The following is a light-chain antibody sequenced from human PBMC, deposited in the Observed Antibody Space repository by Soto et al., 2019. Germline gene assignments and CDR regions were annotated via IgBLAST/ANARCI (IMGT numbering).Light chain of an antibody. CDR1: NIGGKS. V-gene: IGLV3-21*02. J-gene: IGLJ3*02. CDR2: DDS. CDR3: QVWDSTSDLPGV. Sequence: VLTQPPSVSVAPGQTARITCGGNNIGGKSVHWYQQIPGQAPVVVVYDDSDRPSGIPERFSGSNSGNTATLTISRVEVGDEADYYCQVWDSTSDLPGVFGGGTPLTVL.